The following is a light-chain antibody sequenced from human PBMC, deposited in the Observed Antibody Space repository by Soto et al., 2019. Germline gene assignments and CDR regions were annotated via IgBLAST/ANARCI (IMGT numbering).Light chain of an antibody. V-gene: IGLV1-51*01. CDR3: GTWDSSLSASV. Sequence: QSVLTQPPSVSAAPGQKVTISCSGSSSNIGNNYVSWYQQLPGTAPKLLIYDNNKRPSGIPDRFSGSKSGTSATLGITGRQTGDEADYYCGTWDSSLSASVFGTGTKVTVL. CDR2: DNN. CDR1: SSNIGNNY. J-gene: IGLJ1*01.